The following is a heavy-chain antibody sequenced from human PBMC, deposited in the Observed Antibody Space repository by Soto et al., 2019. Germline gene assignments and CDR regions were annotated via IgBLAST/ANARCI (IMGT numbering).Heavy chain of an antibody. V-gene: IGHV3-74*01. CDR2: TSPDGST. J-gene: IGHJ4*02. CDR1: GFSLRSQW. Sequence: LRLSCAASGFSLRSQWMHWIRQAPGKGLEWVSRTSPDGSTIYADSVKGRFTISRDNSKNTLYLQMNSLRAEDTAVYYCAADCSSTSCYSGNFDYWGQGTLVTVSS. CDR3: AADCSSTSCYSGNFDY. D-gene: IGHD2-2*01.